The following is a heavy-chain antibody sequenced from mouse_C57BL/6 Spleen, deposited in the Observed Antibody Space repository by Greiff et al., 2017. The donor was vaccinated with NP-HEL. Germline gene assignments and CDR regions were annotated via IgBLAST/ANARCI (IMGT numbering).Heavy chain of an antibody. CDR2: IYPSDSET. J-gene: IGHJ4*01. CDR1: GYTFTSYW. D-gene: IGHD2-3*01. V-gene: IGHV1-61*01. CDR3: ARLGLLYAMDY. Sequence: QVQLQQPGAELVRPGSSVKLSCKASGYTFTSYWMDWVKQRPGQGLEWIGNIYPSDSETHYNQKFKDKATLTVDKSSSTAYMQLSSLTSEDSAVYYCARLGLLYAMDYWGQGTSVTVSS.